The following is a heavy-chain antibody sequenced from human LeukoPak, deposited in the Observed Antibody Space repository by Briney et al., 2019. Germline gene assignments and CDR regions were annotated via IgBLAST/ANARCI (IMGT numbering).Heavy chain of an antibody. CDR1: GFTFSSYS. J-gene: IGHJ4*02. D-gene: IGHD2/OR15-2a*01. Sequence: PGGSLRLSCAASGFTFSSYSMNWVRQAPGKGLEGVSSISASGNYIYYADSVKGRFTISRDKAKKSLYMQMNRQTDKSTAVYYSASDLAYCDSYGSSDSWGQGTLVTVSS. CDR2: ISASGNYI. V-gene: IGHV3-21*01. CDR3: ASDLAYCDSYGSSDS.